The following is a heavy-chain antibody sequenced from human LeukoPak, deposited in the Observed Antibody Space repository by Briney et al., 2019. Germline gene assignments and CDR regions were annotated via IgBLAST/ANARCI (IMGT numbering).Heavy chain of an antibody. J-gene: IGHJ5*02. V-gene: IGHV3-30-3*01. Sequence: TGRSLRLPCAASGFTFSSYAMHWVRQAPGKGLEWVAVISYDGSNKYYADSVKGRFTISRDNSKNTLYLQMNSLRAEDTAVYYCARDPGSYSPWGQGTLVTVSS. CDR1: GFTFSSYA. CDR2: ISYDGSNK. D-gene: IGHD1-26*01. CDR3: ARDPGSYSP.